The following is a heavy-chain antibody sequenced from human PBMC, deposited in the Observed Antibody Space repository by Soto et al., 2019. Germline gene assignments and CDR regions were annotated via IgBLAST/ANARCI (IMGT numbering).Heavy chain of an antibody. D-gene: IGHD4-17*01. CDR3: ATDYGGNSVGLNAFDI. V-gene: IGHV1-46*03. CDR2: INPSGGST. CDR1: GYTFTSYY. Sequence: ASVKVSCKASGYTFTSYYMHWVRQAPGQGLEWMGIINPSGGSTSYAQKFQGRVAMIRDTSTSTVYMELSSLRSEDTAVYYCATDYGGNSVGLNAFDIWGQGTMVTVSS. J-gene: IGHJ3*02.